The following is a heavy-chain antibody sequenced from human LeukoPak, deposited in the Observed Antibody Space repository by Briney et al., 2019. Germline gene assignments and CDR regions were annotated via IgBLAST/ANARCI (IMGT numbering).Heavy chain of an antibody. Sequence: PSGTLSLSCAVSGGSISIYYWSWGREPPRKGLGWVGYIYYSGSANYNPSLKSRVTISVDTPKKQLPLKLSSVTAADRAVYFFARAGKGIMGAAWLFDWGGQG. CDR2: IYYSGSA. CDR3: ARAGKGIMGAAWLFDW. CDR1: GGSISIYY. J-gene: IGHJ4*02. D-gene: IGHD3-9*01. V-gene: IGHV4-59*01.